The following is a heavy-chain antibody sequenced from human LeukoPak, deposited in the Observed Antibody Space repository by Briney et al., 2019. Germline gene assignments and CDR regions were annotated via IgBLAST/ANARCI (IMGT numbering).Heavy chain of an antibody. CDR3: ARDPTRDTAMTGGY. CDR1: GYTFTSYV. Sequence: ASVKVSCKASGYTFTSYVMHWVRQAPGQRLEWMGWINAGNGNTKYSQNFQGRVTITRDTSASTAYMELSSLRSEDTAVYYCARDPTRDTAMTGGYWGQGTLVTVSS. J-gene: IGHJ4*02. V-gene: IGHV1-3*01. CDR2: INAGNGNT. D-gene: IGHD5-18*01.